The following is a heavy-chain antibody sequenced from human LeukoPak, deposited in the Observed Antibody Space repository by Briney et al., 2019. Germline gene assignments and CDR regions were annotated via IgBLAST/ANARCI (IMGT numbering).Heavy chain of an antibody. CDR1: GFTFSSYH. J-gene: IGHJ4*02. V-gene: IGHV3-21*01. Sequence: GGSLRLSCAASGFTFSSYHVNWVRQAPGKGLGWVSSIDSSSTYINYADSVKGRFTISRDNAKNSLYLQMNSLRAEDTAVYYCVRVGEGARLRYFDWLLYYFDYWGQGTLVTVSS. D-gene: IGHD3-9*01. CDR2: IDSSSTYI. CDR3: VRVGEGARLRYFDWLLYYFDY.